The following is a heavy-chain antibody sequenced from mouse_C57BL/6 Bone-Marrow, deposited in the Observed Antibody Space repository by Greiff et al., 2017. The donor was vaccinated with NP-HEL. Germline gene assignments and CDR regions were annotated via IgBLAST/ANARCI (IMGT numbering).Heavy chain of an antibody. CDR2: ISSGSSTI. CDR3: ARGGSSFWYIDV. CDR1: GFTFSDYG. Sequence: EVQLVESGGGLVKPGGSLKLSCAASGFTFSDYGMHWVRQAPEKGLEWVAYISSGSSTIYYADTVKGRFPISRDNAKNTLFLQMTSVRAEETAMYYCARGGSSFWYIDVWGTGTTGTVSS. D-gene: IGHD1-1*01. V-gene: IGHV5-17*01. J-gene: IGHJ1*03.